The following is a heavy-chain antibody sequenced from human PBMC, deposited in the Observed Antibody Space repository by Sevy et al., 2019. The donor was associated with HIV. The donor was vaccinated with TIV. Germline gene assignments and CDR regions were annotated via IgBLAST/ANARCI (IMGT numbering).Heavy chain of an antibody. D-gene: IGHD6-13*01. CDR3: AKEGTWYGRDYFDY. CDR1: GFSFSHYA. CDR2: ISGGGGST. Sequence: GGSLRLSCVASGFSFSHYAMSWVRQAPGKGLEWVSAISGGGGSTYYADSVKGRFTISRDTSKNTLSLQMTSLRAEDTAVYYCAKEGTWYGRDYFDYWGQGTLVTVSS. V-gene: IGHV3-23*01. J-gene: IGHJ4*02.